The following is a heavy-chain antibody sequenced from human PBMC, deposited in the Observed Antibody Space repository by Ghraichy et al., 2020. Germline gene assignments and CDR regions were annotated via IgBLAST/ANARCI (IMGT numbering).Heavy chain of an antibody. CDR3: ARGPLELGTHDY. J-gene: IGHJ4*02. Sequence: SVKVSCKASGGTFSSYAISWVRQAPGQGLEWMGGIIPIFGTANYAQKFQGRVTITADESTSTAYMELSSLRSEDTAVYYCARGPLELGTHDYWGQGTLVTVSS. V-gene: IGHV1-69*13. CDR1: GGTFSSYA. D-gene: IGHD7-27*01. CDR2: IIPIFGTA.